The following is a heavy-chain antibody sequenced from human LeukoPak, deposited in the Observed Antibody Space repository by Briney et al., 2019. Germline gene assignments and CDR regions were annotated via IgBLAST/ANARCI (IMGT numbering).Heavy chain of an antibody. Sequence: SETLSLTCTVSGGSISTYYWSWIRQPPGKGLEWIGCIYSSGRTNYNPSLKSRVTISVDTSKNQLSLKLSSMTAADTAVYYCARDQVGGTSYFDLWGRGTLVTVSS. CDR2: IYSSGRT. CDR3: ARDQVGGTSYFDL. CDR1: GGSISTYY. J-gene: IGHJ2*01. D-gene: IGHD1-26*01. V-gene: IGHV4-59*01.